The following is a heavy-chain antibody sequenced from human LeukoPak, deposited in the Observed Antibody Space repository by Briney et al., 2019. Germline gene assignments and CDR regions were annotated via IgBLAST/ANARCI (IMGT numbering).Heavy chain of an antibody. D-gene: IGHD3/OR15-3a*01. V-gene: IGHV3-23*01. CDR3: AKTRSDFWTHFDY. CDR2: ISGSDVDT. CDR1: GFTFSSYA. J-gene: IGHJ4*02. Sequence: GGSLRLSCAASGFTFSSYAMSWVRQAPGKGLEWVSAISGSDVDTYYADSVKGRITISRDNSKDTLYLQMNSLRAEDSAVYYCAKTRSDFWTHFDYWGQGTLVTVSP.